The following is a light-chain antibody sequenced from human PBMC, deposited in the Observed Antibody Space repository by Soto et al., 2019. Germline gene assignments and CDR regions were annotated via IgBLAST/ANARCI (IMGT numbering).Light chain of an antibody. CDR3: GSYTNSITLV. CDR2: DVN. V-gene: IGLV2-14*03. CDR1: SSDVGGYNY. J-gene: IGLJ2*01. Sequence: QSAPTQPASVSGSPGQSITTSSTGTSSDVGGYNYVSWYQHHPGKVPKLLIYDVNMWPPGISNRFSGSKSGNTASLTISGIQAEDEGYYYCGSYTNSITLVFGGGTKLTVL.